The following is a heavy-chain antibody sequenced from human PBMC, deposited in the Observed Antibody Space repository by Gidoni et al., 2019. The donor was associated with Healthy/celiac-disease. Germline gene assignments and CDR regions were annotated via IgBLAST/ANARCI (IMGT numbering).Heavy chain of an antibody. J-gene: IGHJ4*02. Sequence: QVQLVESGGGVVQPGGALRLYCAASGFTFSSYGMHWVRQAPGQGLEWVAFIRYDGSNKYYADSVKGRFTISRDNSKNTLYLQMNSLRAEDTAVYYCASSSGIDYWGQGTLVTVSS. CDR3: ASSSGIDY. V-gene: IGHV3-30*02. CDR1: GFTFSSYG. D-gene: IGHD6-19*01. CDR2: IRYDGSNK.